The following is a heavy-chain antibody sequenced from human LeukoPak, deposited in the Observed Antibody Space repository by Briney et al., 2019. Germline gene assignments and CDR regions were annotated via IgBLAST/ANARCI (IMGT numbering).Heavy chain of an antibody. CDR1: GGSISSGGYS. Sequence: RTSQTLSLTCAVSGGSISSGGYSWSWIRQPPGKGLEWIGYIYHSGSTYYNPSLKSRVTISVDTSKNQFSLKLSSVTAADTAVYYCARGTRLLSVYSYGYRPLGYFDYWGQGTLVTVSS. V-gene: IGHV4-30-2*01. CDR2: IYHSGST. D-gene: IGHD5-18*01. CDR3: ARGTRLLSVYSYGYRPLGYFDY. J-gene: IGHJ4*02.